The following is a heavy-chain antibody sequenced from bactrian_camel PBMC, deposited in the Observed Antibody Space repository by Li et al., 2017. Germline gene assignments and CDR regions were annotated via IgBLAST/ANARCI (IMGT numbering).Heavy chain of an antibody. V-gene: IGHV3S55*01. Sequence: HVQLVESGGGSVQAGGSLHLSCVASGVTLGTNYMGWFRQAPGKEGEGVAVIDSDGSTHYADSVKGRFTIARDNANNTLYLLMNSLKPEDTAMYYCAADPGSGNGRETWVGYVPAFLYSGQGTQVTVS. J-gene: IGHJ4*01. CDR2: IDSDGST. CDR1: GVTLGTNY. D-gene: IGHD5*01. CDR3: AADPGSGNGRETWVGYVPAFLY.